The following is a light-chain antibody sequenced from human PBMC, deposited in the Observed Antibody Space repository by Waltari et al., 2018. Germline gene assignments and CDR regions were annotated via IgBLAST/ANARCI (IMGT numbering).Light chain of an antibody. CDR3: QVWDNNSDHWV. J-gene: IGLJ3*02. CDR2: DDS. V-gene: IGLV3-21*02. CDR1: AIGSKS. Sequence: SYVLTQPPSVSVTPGQTATIACGGPAIGSKSVHWYQQKPGQAPILVVHDDSERPSGIPERFSGSNSGNAATLTISRVETGDEADYFCQVWDNNSDHWVFGGGTKLTVL.